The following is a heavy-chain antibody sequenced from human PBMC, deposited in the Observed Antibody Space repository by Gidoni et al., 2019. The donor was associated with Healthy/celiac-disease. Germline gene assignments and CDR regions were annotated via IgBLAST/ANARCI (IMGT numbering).Heavy chain of an antibody. CDR3: ARSTIFGVVIMSDYYYYGMDV. V-gene: IGHV3-21*01. CDR1: GFTFSSYS. D-gene: IGHD3-3*01. CDR2: ISSSSSYI. J-gene: IGHJ6*02. Sequence: EVQLVESGGGLVKPGGSLRLSCAASGFTFSSYSMNWVRQAPGKGLEWVSSISSSSSYIYYADSVKGRFIISRDNANNSLYLQMNSLRAEDTAVYYCARSTIFGVVIMSDYYYYGMDVWGQGTTVTVSS.